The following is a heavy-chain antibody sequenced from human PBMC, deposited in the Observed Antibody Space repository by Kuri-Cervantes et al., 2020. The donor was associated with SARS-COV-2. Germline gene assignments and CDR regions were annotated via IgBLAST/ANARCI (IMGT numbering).Heavy chain of an antibody. D-gene: IGHD6-13*01. J-gene: IGHJ4*02. V-gene: IGHV2-70*12. Sequence: SGPTLVKPTQTLTLTCTFSGFSLSTSGMCVSWIRQPPGKALEWLARIDWDDDKYYSTSLKTRLTISKDTSKNQVVLTMANMDPVDTATYYCAHRPHSSSWSYYFDYWGQGALVTVSS. CDR1: GFSLSTSGMC. CDR2: IDWDDDK. CDR3: AHRPHSSSWSYYFDY.